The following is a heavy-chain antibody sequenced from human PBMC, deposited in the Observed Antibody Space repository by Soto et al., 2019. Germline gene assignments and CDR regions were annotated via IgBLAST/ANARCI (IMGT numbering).Heavy chain of an antibody. Sequence: QVQLVESGGGVVQPGRSLRLSCAASGFTFSSYGMHWVRQAPGKGLEWVAVISYDGSNKYYADSVKGRFTISRDNSKNTLYLQMNSLRAEDTAVYYCAKAGITLGAFDIWGQGTIVTVSS. J-gene: IGHJ3*02. CDR2: ISYDGSNK. D-gene: IGHD3-16*01. CDR1: GFTFSSYG. V-gene: IGHV3-30*18. CDR3: AKAGITLGAFDI.